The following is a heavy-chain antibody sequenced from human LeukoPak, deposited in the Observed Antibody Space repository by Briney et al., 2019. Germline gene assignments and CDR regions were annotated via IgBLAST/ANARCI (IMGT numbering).Heavy chain of an antibody. CDR2: ISSSAAGT. D-gene: IGHD6-19*01. CDR3: AKSEAPGYSRGWYLGESYYFDY. J-gene: IGHJ4*02. Sequence: GGSLRLSCATSGFTFSIYAMNWVRQAPGKGLEWVSGISSSAAGTYYADSVKGRFTISRDNSRNTLYLQMNSLRAEDTAVYYCAKSEAPGYSRGWYLGESYYFDYWGQGTLVTVSS. CDR1: GFTFSIYA. V-gene: IGHV3-23*01.